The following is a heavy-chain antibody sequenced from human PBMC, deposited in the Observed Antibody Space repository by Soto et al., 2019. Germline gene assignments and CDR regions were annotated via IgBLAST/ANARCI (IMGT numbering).Heavy chain of an antibody. CDR1: GFTFSSYA. V-gene: IGHV3-23*01. CDR3: AKEAAAGPESYYYYGMDV. D-gene: IGHD6-13*01. J-gene: IGHJ6*02. CDR2: ISGSGGST. Sequence: EVQLLESGGGLVQPGGSLRLSCAASGFTFSSYAMSWVRQAPGKGLEWVSAISGSGGSTYYADSVKGRFTISRDNSKNTLYLQMNSLIAEDTAVYYCAKEAAAGPESYYYYGMDVWGQGTTVTVSS.